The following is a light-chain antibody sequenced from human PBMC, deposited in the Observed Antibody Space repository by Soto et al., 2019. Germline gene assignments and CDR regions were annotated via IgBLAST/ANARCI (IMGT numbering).Light chain of an antibody. CDR1: QSISGW. CDR3: QHYNDYPFT. CDR2: DVS. V-gene: IGKV1-5*01. J-gene: IGKJ5*01. Sequence: DFQMTQFPSTLSASVGDRVTITCRASQSISGWLAWYQQKPGKAPNLLIYDVSSLETGVPSRFSGSGFGTEFTLTICSLQPDDFATYYCQHYNDYPFTVGQGTRLEI.